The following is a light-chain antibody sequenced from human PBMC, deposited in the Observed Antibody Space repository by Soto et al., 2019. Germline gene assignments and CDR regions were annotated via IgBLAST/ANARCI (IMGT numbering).Light chain of an antibody. CDR2: DAS. CDR3: QQYGSSPLT. V-gene: IGKV3-20*01. CDR1: QSVSSSD. Sequence: EIVLTQSPGTLSLSPGERATLSCRASQSVSSSDLAWYQQKPGQAPRLLIYDASSRATGIPDRFSGSGSGTDFTLTISRLEPEDFAVFYCQQYGSSPLTFCGGTKVEIK. J-gene: IGKJ4*01.